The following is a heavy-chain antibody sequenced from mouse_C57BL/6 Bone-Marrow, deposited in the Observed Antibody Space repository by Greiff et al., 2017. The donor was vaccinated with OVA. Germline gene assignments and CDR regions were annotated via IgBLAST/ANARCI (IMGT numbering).Heavy chain of an antibody. CDR2: ISSGGSYT. V-gene: IGHV5-6*01. CDR3: ARLYYGKGFAY. J-gene: IGHJ3*01. CDR1: GFTFSSYG. Sequence: EVMLVESGGDLVKPGGSLKLSCAASGFTFSSYGMSWVRPTPDKRLEWVATISSGGSYTYYPASVKGRFTISRDNAKNTLYLQMSSLKSEDTAMYYCARLYYGKGFAYWGQGTLVTVSA. D-gene: IGHD2-1*01.